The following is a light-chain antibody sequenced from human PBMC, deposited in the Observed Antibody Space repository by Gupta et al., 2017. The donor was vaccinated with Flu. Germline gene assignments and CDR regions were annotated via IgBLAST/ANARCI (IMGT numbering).Light chain of an antibody. CDR3: QQTDSTLYT. J-gene: IGKJ2*01. Sequence: DMQMIQSPSSLSASVGDRVTITCRASQSINTYLSWYQQKPGKAPKVLIYGVSNLQSGVPSRFSGGGSGTDFTLTISSLQPEDFATYYCQQTDSTLYTFGQGTKLEIK. CDR1: QSINTY. V-gene: IGKV1-39*01. CDR2: GVS.